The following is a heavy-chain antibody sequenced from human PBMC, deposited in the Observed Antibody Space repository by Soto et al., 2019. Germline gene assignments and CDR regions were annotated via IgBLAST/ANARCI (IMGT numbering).Heavy chain of an antibody. D-gene: IGHD3-22*01. CDR3: ASDSSGYGLLDY. CDR2: ISAFNGNI. V-gene: IGHV1-18*01. CDR1: GYTFTNYV. J-gene: IGHJ4*02. Sequence: QVQLVQSGAEVKKPGASVKVSCKASGYTFTNYVISWVRQAPGQGLEWMGWISAFNGNIKYTQKFQGRLTMTTDTSTSTVYMELRSLRSDDTAIYYCASDSSGYGLLDYWGQGTLVTVSS.